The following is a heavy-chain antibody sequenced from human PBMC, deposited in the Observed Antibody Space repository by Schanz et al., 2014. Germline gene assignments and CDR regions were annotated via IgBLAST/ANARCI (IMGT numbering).Heavy chain of an antibody. CDR2: ISSTSSSK. D-gene: IGHD5-12*01. CDR1: GFTFNSYS. V-gene: IGHV3-48*01. J-gene: IGHJ4*02. CDR3: DKAGEIRSGYPEYFDS. Sequence: EVHLVESGGGLGQRGGSLIVSCEGSGFTFNSYSMNWVRQAPGKGLEWISYISSTSSSKDYADSVKGRFSISRDNAXXXXXLQMNXLXXXXXXXXXXDKAGEIRSGYPEYFDSWGQGTLVTVSS.